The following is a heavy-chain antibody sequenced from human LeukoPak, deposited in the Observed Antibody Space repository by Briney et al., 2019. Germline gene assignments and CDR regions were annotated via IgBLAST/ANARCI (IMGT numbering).Heavy chain of an antibody. D-gene: IGHD2-2*01. Sequence: SETLSLTCTVSGDSISSISHYWGWIRQPPGKGLEWIGSIFYGGNIYYNPSLKSRVTIPIDTSRNQFSLKLSSVTAADTAVYYCASPSHCTSDSCQKYFDYWGQGTLVTVSS. V-gene: IGHV4-39*01. CDR3: ASPSHCTSDSCQKYFDY. CDR1: GDSISSISHY. J-gene: IGHJ4*02. CDR2: IFYGGNI.